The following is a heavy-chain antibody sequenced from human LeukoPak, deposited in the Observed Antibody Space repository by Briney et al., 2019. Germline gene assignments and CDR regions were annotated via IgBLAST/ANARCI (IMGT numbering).Heavy chain of an antibody. CDR3: ARAVPLAYDSSGSIPYYFDN. J-gene: IGHJ4*02. V-gene: IGHV1-2*02. D-gene: IGHD3-22*01. CDR2: INPNSGGT. CDR1: GYTFTGHY. Sequence: ASLKVSCKASGYTFTGHYIHWVRQAPGQGLEWMGRINPNSGGTNAAQKFQARVTMTRDTSTRTVYMELSRLRSDDTAVYFCARAVPLAYDSSGSIPYYFDNWGQGTLVTVSS.